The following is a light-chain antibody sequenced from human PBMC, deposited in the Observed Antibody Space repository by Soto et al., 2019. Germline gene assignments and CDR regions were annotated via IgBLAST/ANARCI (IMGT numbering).Light chain of an antibody. Sequence: QSVLTQPPSVPGAPGQRVTISCTGSNSNIGAGYDVHWYLQLPGTAPKLLVYTNNNRPSGVPDRFSGSKSGTSASLAITGLQAEDEADYYCQSYDSRLSAYVFGTGTKVTV. CDR1: NSNIGAGYD. CDR2: TNN. CDR3: QSYDSRLSAYV. V-gene: IGLV1-40*01. J-gene: IGLJ1*01.